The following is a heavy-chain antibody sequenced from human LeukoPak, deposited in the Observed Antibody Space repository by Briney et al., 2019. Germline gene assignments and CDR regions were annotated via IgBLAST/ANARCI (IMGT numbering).Heavy chain of an antibody. Sequence: SETLSLTCAVYGGSFSGYYWSWIRQPPGKGLEWIGEINHSGSTNYNLSLKSRVTISVDTSKNQFSLKLSSVTAADTAVYYCARLNRRDGYNSPFGYWGQGTLVTVSS. CDR1: GGSFSGYY. CDR2: INHSGST. D-gene: IGHD5-24*01. J-gene: IGHJ4*02. CDR3: ARLNRRDGYNSPFGY. V-gene: IGHV4-34*01.